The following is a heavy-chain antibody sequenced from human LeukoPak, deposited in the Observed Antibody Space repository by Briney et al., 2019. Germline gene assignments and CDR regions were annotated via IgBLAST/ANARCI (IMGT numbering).Heavy chain of an antibody. CDR2: IIGDGKST. CDR1: GFILDDYA. Sequence: GSLRLSCVTSGFILDDYALHWVRQAPGKGLECISLIIGDGKSTYYADSVKGRFTISRDNSKNSLYLQMSSLRAEDTALYYCAKGVRSGTYYNCFDPWGQGTLVTVSS. V-gene: IGHV3-43*02. J-gene: IGHJ5*02. D-gene: IGHD1-26*01. CDR3: AKGVRSGTYYNCFDP.